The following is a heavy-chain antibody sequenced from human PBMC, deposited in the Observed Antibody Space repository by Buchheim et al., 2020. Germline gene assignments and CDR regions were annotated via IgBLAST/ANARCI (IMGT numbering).Heavy chain of an antibody. J-gene: IGHJ4*02. CDR1: GGSISRGGYY. CDR3: ARESSRSGGIGYFDY. Sequence: QVQLQESGPGLVKPSQTLSLSCVVSGGSISRGGYYWSWIRQHPGKGLEWIGYTFYSGSTSYNPSLKSRVSISEDTSQNQFSLKLNSVTAADTAVYYCARESSRSGGIGYFDYWGQGTL. CDR2: TFYSGST. V-gene: IGHV4-31*11. D-gene: IGHD2-15*01.